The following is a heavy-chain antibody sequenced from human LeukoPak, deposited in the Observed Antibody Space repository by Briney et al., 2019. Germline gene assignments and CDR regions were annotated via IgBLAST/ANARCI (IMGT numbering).Heavy chain of an antibody. D-gene: IGHD3-22*01. CDR3: ARAPYYYDSSGSGGMDV. V-gene: IGHV3-48*01. J-gene: IGHJ6*02. CDR1: GFTFSSYS. Sequence: GGSLRLSCAASGFTFSSYSMNWVRQAPGKGLEWVSYISSSSSTIYYADSVKGRFTISRDNAKNSLYLQMNSLRAEDTAVYYCARAPYYYDSSGSGGMDVWGQGTTVTVSS. CDR2: ISSSSSTI.